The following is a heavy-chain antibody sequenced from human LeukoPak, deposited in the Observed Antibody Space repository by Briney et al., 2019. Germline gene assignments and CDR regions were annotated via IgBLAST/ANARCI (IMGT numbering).Heavy chain of an antibody. CDR1: GGTCSSYA. CDR2: IIPIFGTA. J-gene: IGHJ4*02. CDR3: ARAKLSGTRLLDY. D-gene: IGHD1-26*01. V-gene: IGHV1-69*13. Sequence: SVKVSCKASGGTCSSYAISWVRQAPGQGLEWMGGIIPIFGTANYAQKFQVRVTITADESTSTAYMELSSLRSEDTAVYYCARAKLSGTRLLDYWGQGTLVTVSS.